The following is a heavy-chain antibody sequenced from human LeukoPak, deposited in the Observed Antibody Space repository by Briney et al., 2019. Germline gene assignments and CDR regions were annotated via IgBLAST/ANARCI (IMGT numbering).Heavy chain of an antibody. D-gene: IGHD3-22*01. Sequence: PGGSLRLSCAASGFTFSTYWMHWVRQAPGKGLVRVSRINSDGSSTIYADSVKGRFTISRDNSKNTLYLQMNSLRAEDTAVYYCAKTRETDYYDSSGYFYWGQGTLVTVSS. V-gene: IGHV3-74*01. J-gene: IGHJ4*02. CDR2: INSDGSST. CDR1: GFTFSTYW. CDR3: AKTRETDYYDSSGYFY.